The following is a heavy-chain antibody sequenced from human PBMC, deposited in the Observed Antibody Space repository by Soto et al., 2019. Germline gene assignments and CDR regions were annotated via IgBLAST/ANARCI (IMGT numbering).Heavy chain of an antibody. CDR3: ARRDSSGSFDY. J-gene: IGHJ4*02. D-gene: IGHD5-18*01. CDR2: INPKSGGT. CDR1: GYTFTYNY. Sequence: EASVKVSCKASGYTFTYNYIHWVRLAPGQGLEWMGWINPKSGGTSHAKKFQGRVTMTRDTSISTAYMELSKLTSDDRAVYYCARRDSSGSFDYWGQGTQVTVSS. V-gene: IGHV1-2*02.